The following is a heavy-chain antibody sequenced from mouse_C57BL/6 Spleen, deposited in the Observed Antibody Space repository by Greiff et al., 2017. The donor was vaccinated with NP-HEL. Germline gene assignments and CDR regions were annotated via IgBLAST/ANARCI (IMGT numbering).Heavy chain of an antibody. Sequence: EVQLVESGGGLVKPGGSLKLSCAASGFTFSDYGMHWVRQAPEKGLEWVAYISSGSSTIYYADKVKGRFTISRDNAKNTLFLQMTSLRSEDTAMYYCARNYGNYGGYYFDYWGQGTTLTVSS. D-gene: IGHD2-1*01. V-gene: IGHV5-17*01. CDR1: GFTFSDYG. CDR3: ARNYGNYGGYYFDY. J-gene: IGHJ2*01. CDR2: ISSGSSTI.